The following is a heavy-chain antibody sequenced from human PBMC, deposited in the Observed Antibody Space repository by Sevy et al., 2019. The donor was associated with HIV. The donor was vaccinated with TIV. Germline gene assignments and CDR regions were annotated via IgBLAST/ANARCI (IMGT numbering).Heavy chain of an antibody. J-gene: IGHJ3*02. V-gene: IGHV4-39*01. D-gene: IGHD3-10*01. CDR2: IYYSGST. CDR3: ARSPALLWFGELLYENAFDI. CDR1: GGSISSSSYC. Sequence: SETLSLTCTVSGGSISSSSYCWGWIRQPPGKGLEWIGSIYYSGSTYYNPSLKSRVTISVDTSKNQFSLKLSSVTAADTAVYYCARSPALLWFGELLYENAFDIWGQGTMVTVSS.